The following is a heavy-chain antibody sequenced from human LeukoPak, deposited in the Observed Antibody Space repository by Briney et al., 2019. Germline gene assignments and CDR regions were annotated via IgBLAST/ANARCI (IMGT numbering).Heavy chain of an antibody. J-gene: IGHJ5*02. D-gene: IGHD3-10*01. V-gene: IGHV4-39*07. CDR3: ARAVRDRGVILPWFDP. CDR1: GGSINSSSYY. Sequence: SETLSLTCTVSGGSINSSSYYWGWILQPPWKGLQWIGSMYYSGSTYYNPSLKSRVTISLDTSKNQFSLKLISVTAPDTAVYYCARAVRDRGVILPWFDPWGQGTLVTVSS. CDR2: MYYSGST.